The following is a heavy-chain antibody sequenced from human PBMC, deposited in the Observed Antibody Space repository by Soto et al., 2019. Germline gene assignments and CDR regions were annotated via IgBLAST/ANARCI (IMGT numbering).Heavy chain of an antibody. CDR2: INHSGST. J-gene: IGHJ6*02. D-gene: IGHD2-21*02. CDR1: GGSFSGYY. V-gene: IGHV4-34*01. CDR3: ARGAPLVVTAPYYYYGMDV. Sequence: SETLSLTCAVYGGSFSGYYWSWIRQPPGKGLEWIGEINHSGSTNYNPSLKSRVTISVDTSKNQFSLKLSSVTAADTAVYYCARGAPLVVTAPYYYYGMDVWGQGTTVTVSS.